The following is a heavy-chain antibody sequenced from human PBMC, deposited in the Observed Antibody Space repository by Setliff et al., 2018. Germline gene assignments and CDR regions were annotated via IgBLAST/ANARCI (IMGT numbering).Heavy chain of an antibody. Sequence: SETLSLTCAVSGYSISSGFSWVWIRQSSGKGLEWIGRILFSGDTYYNPSLNSRVAISADTSKNQFSLNLSSVTAADTAVYYCARDNRARHYMDVWGKGTTVTVSS. CDR3: ARDNRARHYMDV. J-gene: IGHJ6*03. D-gene: IGHD3-10*01. V-gene: IGHV4-38-2*02. CDR2: ILFSGDT. CDR1: GYSISSGFS.